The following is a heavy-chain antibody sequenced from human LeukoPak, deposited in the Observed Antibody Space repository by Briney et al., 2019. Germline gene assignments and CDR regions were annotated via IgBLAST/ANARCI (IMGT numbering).Heavy chain of an antibody. Sequence: PGGSLTLSCEDSGFTFRSYEMNWVRQAPGKGLEWIAYLSSSGSAFSYADSVKGRFTIARDNAKNSVYLEMNSLRADDTAVYYCARQGIAVAGADWYFDLWGRGTLVTVSS. J-gene: IGHJ2*01. CDR3: ARQGIAVAGADWYFDL. D-gene: IGHD6-19*01. CDR1: GFTFRSYE. V-gene: IGHV3-48*03. CDR2: LSSSGSAF.